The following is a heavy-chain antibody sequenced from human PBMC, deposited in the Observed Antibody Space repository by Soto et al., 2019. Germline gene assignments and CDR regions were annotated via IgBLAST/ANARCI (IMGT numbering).Heavy chain of an antibody. CDR2: ISAYNGNT. Sequence: ASVKVSCKASGYTFTSYGISWVRQAPGQGLEWMGWISAYNGNTNYAQKPQGRVTMTTDTSTSTAYMELRSLRSDDTAVYYCARDSGRGVFWAINYYHYYGMDVWGQGTTVTVS. CDR1: GYTFTSYG. V-gene: IGHV1-18*01. CDR3: ARDSGRGVFWAINYYHYYGMDV. J-gene: IGHJ6*02. D-gene: IGHD1-26*01.